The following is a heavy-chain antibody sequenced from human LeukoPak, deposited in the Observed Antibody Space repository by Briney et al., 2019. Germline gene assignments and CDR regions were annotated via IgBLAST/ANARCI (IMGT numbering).Heavy chain of an antibody. J-gene: IGHJ4*02. Sequence: SSETLSLTCTVSGHSFSSDDFYWSWIRQPPGKGLEWLGYISYSGSTFYNPSLKSRVTISVDTSKNQFSLKLFSVTAADTAVYYCARRRTGYLSYYSDSWGQGVLVTVSS. CDR3: ARRRTGYLSYYSDS. CDR2: ISYSGST. D-gene: IGHD3/OR15-3a*01. V-gene: IGHV4-30-4*01. CDR1: GHSFSSDDFY.